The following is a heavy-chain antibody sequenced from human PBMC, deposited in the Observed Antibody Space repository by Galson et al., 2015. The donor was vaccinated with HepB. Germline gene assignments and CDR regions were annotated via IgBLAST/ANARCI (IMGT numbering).Heavy chain of an antibody. CDR1: GGSISSYY. D-gene: IGHD3-9*01. J-gene: IGHJ4*02. CDR3: ASGAPYYDILTGYYMGPPQY. CDR2: IYYSGST. V-gene: IGHV4-59*01. Sequence: ETLSLTCTVSGGSISSYYWSWIRQPPGKGLEWIGYIYYSGSTNYNPSLKSRVTISVDTSKNQFSLKLSSVTAADTAVYYCASGAPYYDILTGYYMGPPQYWGQGTLVTVSS.